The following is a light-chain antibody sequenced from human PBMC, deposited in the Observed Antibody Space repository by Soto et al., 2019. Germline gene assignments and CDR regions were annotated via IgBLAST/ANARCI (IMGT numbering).Light chain of an antibody. Sequence: AIQLAQSPSSLSASVGDRVTITCRASQGISSALAWYQQKPGKAPKLLIYDASSLESGVPSRFSGSGSGTDFTLTISSLQPEDFATYYCQQFNSYPITFGQGTRLEIK. CDR1: QGISSA. CDR3: QQFNSYPIT. CDR2: DAS. V-gene: IGKV1-13*02. J-gene: IGKJ5*01.